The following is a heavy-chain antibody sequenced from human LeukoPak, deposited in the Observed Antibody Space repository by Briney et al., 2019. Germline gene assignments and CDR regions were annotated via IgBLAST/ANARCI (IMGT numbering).Heavy chain of an antibody. CDR2: ISSSSSYI. J-gene: IGHJ4*02. CDR1: GFTFSSYS. D-gene: IGHD1-26*01. Sequence: GGTLRLSCAASGFTFSSYSMNWVRQAPGKGLEWVSSISSSSSYIYYADSVKGRFTISRDNAKNSPYLQMNSLRAEDTAVYYCARDRWELDPYYFDYWGQGTLVTVSS. V-gene: IGHV3-21*01. CDR3: ARDRWELDPYYFDY.